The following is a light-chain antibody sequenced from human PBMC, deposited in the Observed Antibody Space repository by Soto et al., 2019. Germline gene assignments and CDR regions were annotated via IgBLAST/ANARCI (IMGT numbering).Light chain of an antibody. CDR1: SSDVGAFNY. CDR3: SSYAGRDIVI. Sequence: QSVLTQPRSVSGSPGQSVTISCTGSSSDVGAFNYVSWYQQYPDKAPKLIISDVTKRPSGVSDRFSGSKSGNTASLTISGLQADDEADYYCSSYAGRDIVIFGGGTKLTVL. V-gene: IGLV2-11*01. J-gene: IGLJ2*01. CDR2: DVT.